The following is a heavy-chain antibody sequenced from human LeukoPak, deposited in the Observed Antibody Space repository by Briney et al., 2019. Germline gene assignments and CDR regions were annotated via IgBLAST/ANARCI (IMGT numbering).Heavy chain of an antibody. CDR3: ARTLSIAVETYFDY. Sequence: ASVTVSCKASGYTFTSYGISWVRQAPGQGLEWMGWISAYNGNTNYAQKLQGRVTMTTDTSTSTAYMELRSLRSDDTAVYYCARTLSIAVETYFDYWGQGTLVTVSS. J-gene: IGHJ4*02. CDR2: ISAYNGNT. CDR1: GYTFTSYG. V-gene: IGHV1-18*01. D-gene: IGHD6-19*01.